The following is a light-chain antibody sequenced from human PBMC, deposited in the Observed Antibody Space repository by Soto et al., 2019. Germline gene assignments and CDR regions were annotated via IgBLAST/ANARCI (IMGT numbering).Light chain of an antibody. J-gene: IGKJ4*01. Sequence: DIQMTQSPSSVSASVGDRVTITCRASQAIGDWLAWYQQKPGKAPNLLIYATSTLQSGVPSRFSGRGSETDFSLTLSSLQPEDFATYYCQQADISQLTFGGGTRVEI. CDR3: QQADISQLT. CDR1: QAIGDW. CDR2: ATS. V-gene: IGKV1-12*01.